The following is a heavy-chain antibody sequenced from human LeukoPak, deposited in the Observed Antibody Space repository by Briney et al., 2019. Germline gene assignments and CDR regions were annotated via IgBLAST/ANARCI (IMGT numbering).Heavy chain of an antibody. CDR3: ARVVAATFIFDYMDV. Sequence: GGSLRPSCAVSGFKFSDYSMNWVRQAPGKGLEWVSSISRSSSYIYYADSVKGRFTISRDNAKKSMYLQMNSLRAEDTAVYYCARVVAATFIFDYMDVWGKGATVTVSS. V-gene: IGHV3-21*01. CDR1: GFKFSDYS. D-gene: IGHD3-3*02. J-gene: IGHJ6*03. CDR2: ISRSSSYI.